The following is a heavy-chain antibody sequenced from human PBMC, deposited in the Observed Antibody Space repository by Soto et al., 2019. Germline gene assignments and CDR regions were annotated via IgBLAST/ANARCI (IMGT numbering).Heavy chain of an antibody. CDR1: GFTFSNYA. V-gene: IGHV3-23*01. Sequence: GVLRLSCAASGFTFSNYAMSWGRQAPGKGLECVSDISGGGDTTYYADSLKGRFTISRYNSKNTLYLQLNGLTADDTAIHYCARVAGGLGYLDLWARGILVTVSS. CDR2: ISGGGDTT. D-gene: IGHD3-16*01. CDR3: ARVAGGLGYLDL. J-gene: IGHJ2*01.